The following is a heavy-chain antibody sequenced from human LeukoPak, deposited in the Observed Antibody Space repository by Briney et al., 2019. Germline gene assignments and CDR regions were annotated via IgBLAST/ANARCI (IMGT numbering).Heavy chain of an antibody. J-gene: IGHJ1*01. Sequence: PGGSLRLSCAASGFSFSNYAVTWVRQAPGKGLEWVSTISGSGDRTYYADSVKGRFTISRDNSKNTLYVQMNSLRAGDTAVYYCAKDIRSSWYYFQDWGQGTLVTVSS. D-gene: IGHD6-13*01. CDR3: AKDIRSSWYYFQD. V-gene: IGHV3-23*01. CDR2: ISGSGDRT. CDR1: GFSFSNYA.